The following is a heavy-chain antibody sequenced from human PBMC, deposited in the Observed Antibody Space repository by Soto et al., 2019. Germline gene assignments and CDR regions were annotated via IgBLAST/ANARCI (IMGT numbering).Heavy chain of an antibody. Sequence: ASVKVSCKASGYTFTSYYMHWVRQAPGQGLEWMGIINPSGGSTSYAQKFQGRVTMTRDTSTSTVYMELSSLRSEDTAVYYCASLDEAHYYGMDVWGQGTMVTVSS. CDR1: GYTFTSYY. CDR3: ASLDEAHYYGMDV. D-gene: IGHD1-1*01. J-gene: IGHJ6*02. CDR2: INPSGGST. V-gene: IGHV1-46*01.